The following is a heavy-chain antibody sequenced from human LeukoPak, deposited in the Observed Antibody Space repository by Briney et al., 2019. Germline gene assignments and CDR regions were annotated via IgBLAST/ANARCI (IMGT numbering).Heavy chain of an antibody. V-gene: IGHV3-7*01. CDR2: IKQDGSEK. D-gene: IGHD2-2*01. CDR1: GFTFSSYW. CDR3: ARGFGQYQLLFGY. J-gene: IGHJ4*02. Sequence: GGSLRLSCAASGFTFSSYWMSWVRQAPGKGLEWVANIKQDGSEKYYVDSVKGRFTISRDNAKNSLYLQMNSLRAEDTAVYYCARGFGQYQLLFGYWGQGTLVTVSS.